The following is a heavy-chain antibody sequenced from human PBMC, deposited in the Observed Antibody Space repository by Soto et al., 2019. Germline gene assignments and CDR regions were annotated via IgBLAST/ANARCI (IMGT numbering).Heavy chain of an antibody. J-gene: IGHJ4*02. CDR1: GFTFSSYA. CDR3: AKGLRDLLYTLFEY. CDR2: ISTSGVST. V-gene: IGHV3-23*01. D-gene: IGHD1-26*01. Sequence: GGSLRLSCAASGFTFSSYAMSWVRQAPGKGLEWVSGISTSGVSTYYADSVKGRFTISRDNSKNTLYLQMNSLRAEDTAVYYCAKGLRDLLYTLFEYWGQGTLVTVSS.